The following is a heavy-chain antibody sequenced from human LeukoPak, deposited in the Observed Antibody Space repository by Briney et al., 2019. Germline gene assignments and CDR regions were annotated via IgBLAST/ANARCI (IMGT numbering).Heavy chain of an antibody. V-gene: IGHV3-30-3*01. CDR1: GFTFSSYA. CDR3: ARGGRILYFDNWFDP. Sequence: KAGGSLRLSCAASGFTFSSYAMHWVRQAPGKGLEWVAVISYDGSNKYYADSVKGRFTISRDNSKNTLYVQMNSLRAEDTDVYYCARGGRILYFDNWFDPWGQGTLVTVSS. D-gene: IGHD2-8*01. CDR2: ISYDGSNK. J-gene: IGHJ5*02.